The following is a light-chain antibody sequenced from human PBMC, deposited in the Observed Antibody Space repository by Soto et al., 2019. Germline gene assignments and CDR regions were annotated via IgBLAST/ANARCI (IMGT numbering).Light chain of an antibody. CDR1: QSVSSY. V-gene: IGKV3-11*01. J-gene: IGKJ3*01. Sequence: EIVLTQSPATLSLSPGERATLSCRASQSVSSYLAWYQQKPGQAPRLLIYDASNRATGIPARFSGSGSGTDFTLTISSLEPEDFAVYYYQQRSNWPRGFTFGPGTKVDIK. CDR2: DAS. CDR3: QQRSNWPRGFT.